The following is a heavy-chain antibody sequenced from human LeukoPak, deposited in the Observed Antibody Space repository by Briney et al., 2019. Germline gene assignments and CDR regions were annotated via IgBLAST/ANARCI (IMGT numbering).Heavy chain of an antibody. CDR3: ARTMGIAAAGVDY. Sequence: SGTLSLTCAVSGGPISSSNWWSWVRQPPGKGLEWIGEIYHSGSTNYNPSLKSRVTISVDKSKNQFSLKLSSVTAADTAVYYCARTMGIAAAGVDYWGQGTLVTVSS. CDR2: IYHSGST. V-gene: IGHV4-4*02. D-gene: IGHD6-13*01. CDR1: GGPISSSNW. J-gene: IGHJ4*02.